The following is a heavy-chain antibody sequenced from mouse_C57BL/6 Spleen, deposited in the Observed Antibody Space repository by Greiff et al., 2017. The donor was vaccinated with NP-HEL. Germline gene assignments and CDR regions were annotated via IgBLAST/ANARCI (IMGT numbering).Heavy chain of an antibody. CDR1: GYSFTSYY. Sequence: VQLQQSGPELVKPGASVKISCKASGYSFTSYYIHWVKQRPGQGLEWIGWIYPGSGNTKYNEKFKGKATLTADTSSSTAYMQLSSLTSEDSAVYYCARLSTTGYFDVWGTGTTVTVSS. CDR2: IYPGSGNT. CDR3: ARLSTTGYFDV. V-gene: IGHV1-66*01. D-gene: IGHD1-1*01. J-gene: IGHJ1*03.